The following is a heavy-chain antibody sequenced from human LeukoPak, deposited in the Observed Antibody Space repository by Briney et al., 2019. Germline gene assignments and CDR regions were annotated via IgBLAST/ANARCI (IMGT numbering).Heavy chain of an antibody. D-gene: IGHD5-18*01. J-gene: IGHJ4*02. V-gene: IGHV4-59*01. Sequence: SETLSLTCTVSGGSISSYYWSWIRQPPGKGLEWIGYIYYIGRTKYTPSLKSRVTISVDTSKNQFSLKLRSVTAADTAVYYCASGYIYGKVDYWGQGTLVTVSS. CDR2: IYYIGRT. CDR1: GGSISSYY. CDR3: ASGYIYGKVDY.